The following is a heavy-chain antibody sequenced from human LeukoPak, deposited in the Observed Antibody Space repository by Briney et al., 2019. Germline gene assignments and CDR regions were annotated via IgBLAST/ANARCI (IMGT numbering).Heavy chain of an antibody. Sequence: GESLKISCKGSGYSFTSYWIGWVRQMPGKGLEWMGIIYPGDSDTRYSPSFQGQVTISADKSISTAYLQWSSLKASDTAMYYCARQGYIAAAGTDIMLGTGFDYWGQGTLVTVSS. CDR1: GYSFTSYW. V-gene: IGHV5-51*01. D-gene: IGHD6-13*01. CDR2: IYPGDSDT. J-gene: IGHJ4*02. CDR3: ARQGYIAAAGTDIMLGTGFDY.